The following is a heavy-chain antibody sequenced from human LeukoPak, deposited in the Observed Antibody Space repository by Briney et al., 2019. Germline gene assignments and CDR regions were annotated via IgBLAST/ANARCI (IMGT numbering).Heavy chain of an antibody. V-gene: IGHV3-7*01. CDR2: IKRDGSET. CDR1: GFTLSNYH. CDR3: ARDPPGSAPDFDY. Sequence: GGSLRLSCAASGFTLSNYHMSWVRQAPGEGVEGVAYIKRDGSETFYVDSVKGRFTISRDNVKNSLYLQMNSLRADDTAVYYCARDPPGSAPDFDYWGQGTLVTVSS. D-gene: IGHD2-15*01. J-gene: IGHJ4*02.